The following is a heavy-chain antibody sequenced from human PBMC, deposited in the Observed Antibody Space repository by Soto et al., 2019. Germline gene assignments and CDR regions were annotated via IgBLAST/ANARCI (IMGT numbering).Heavy chain of an antibody. D-gene: IGHD6-19*01. V-gene: IGHV3-33*01. CDR2: IWYDGSNK. J-gene: IGHJ4*01. Sequence: PGGSLRLSCAASGFTFSSYGMHWVRQAPGKGLEWVAVIWYDGSNKYYADSVKGRFTISRDNSKNTLYLQMNSLRAEDTAVYYCARVDGKAVAGGLFDYWGHGTLVTVSS. CDR1: GFTFSSYG. CDR3: ARVDGKAVAGGLFDY.